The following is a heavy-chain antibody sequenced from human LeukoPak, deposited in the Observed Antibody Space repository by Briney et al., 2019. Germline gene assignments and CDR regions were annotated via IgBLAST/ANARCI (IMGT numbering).Heavy chain of an antibody. CDR3: ARESAVTKLNWFDP. J-gene: IGHJ5*02. CDR2: ISYDGSNK. CDR1: GFTFSRYA. D-gene: IGHD4-17*01. Sequence: PGRSLRLSCAASGFTFSRYAMHWVRQAPGKGREWGAVISYDGSNKYYADSVKGRFTISRDNSKNTLYLQMNSLRAEDTAVYYCARESAVTKLNWFDPWGQGTLVTVSS. V-gene: IGHV3-30-3*01.